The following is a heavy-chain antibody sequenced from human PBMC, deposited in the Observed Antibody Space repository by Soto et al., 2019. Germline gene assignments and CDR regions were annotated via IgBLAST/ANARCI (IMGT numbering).Heavy chain of an antibody. CDR3: ARRTVVPAAMDDY. V-gene: IGHV4-39*01. J-gene: IGHJ4*02. CDR2: IYYSGST. Sequence: SETLSLTCTVSGGSISSSSYYWGWIRQPPGKGLEWIGSIYYSGSTYYNPSLKSRFTISVDTPKNQFSLKLSSVTAADTAVYYCARRTVVPAAMDDYWGQGTLVTVSS. D-gene: IGHD2-2*01. CDR1: GGSISSSSYY.